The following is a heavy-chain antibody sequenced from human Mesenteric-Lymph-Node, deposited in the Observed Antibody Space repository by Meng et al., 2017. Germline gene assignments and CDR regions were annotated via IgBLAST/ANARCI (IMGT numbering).Heavy chain of an antibody. V-gene: IGHV3-48*03. Sequence: GESLKISCAASGFTFSSYEMNWVRQAPGKGLEWVSYISSSGSTIYYADSVKGRFTISRDNAKNSLYLQMNSLRAEDTAVYYCARDVLWFGEGAYYYYGMDVWGQGTTVTVSS. J-gene: IGHJ6*02. CDR2: ISSSGSTI. CDR3: ARDVLWFGEGAYYYYGMDV. CDR1: GFTFSSYE. D-gene: IGHD3-10*01.